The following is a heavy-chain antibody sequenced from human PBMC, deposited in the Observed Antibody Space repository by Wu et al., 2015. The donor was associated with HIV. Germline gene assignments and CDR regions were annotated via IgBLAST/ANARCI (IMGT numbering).Heavy chain of an antibody. CDR3: ARGRYCGGDCYSGHSGYYYYGMDV. J-gene: IGHJ6*02. CDR1: GGTFTNNV. Sequence: QVRLVQSGAEVKQPGSSVKVSCRASGGTFTNNVVSWVRQAPGQGLEWMGGIIPIFGTANYAQKFQGRVTITTDESTSTAYMELSSLRSEDTAVYYCARGRYCGGDCYSGHSGYYYYGMDVWGQGTTVTVSS. CDR2: IIPIFGTA. V-gene: IGHV1-69*05. D-gene: IGHD2-21*02.